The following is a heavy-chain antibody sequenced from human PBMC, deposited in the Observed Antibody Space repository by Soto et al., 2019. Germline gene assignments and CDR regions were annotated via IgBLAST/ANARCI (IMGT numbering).Heavy chain of an antibody. J-gene: IGHJ4*02. V-gene: IGHV3-74*01. Sequence: GGSLRLSCAASGFTFSTYWMHWVRQAPGKGLVWASRVNRDGTSTSHADSVKGRFTISRDNAKNTLYLQMNSLRAEDTAVYYWGRELGGGICPIDHWGKGTVVTVSS. CDR3: GRELGGGICPIDH. CDR2: VNRDGTST. D-gene: IGHD2-15*01. CDR1: GFTFSTYW.